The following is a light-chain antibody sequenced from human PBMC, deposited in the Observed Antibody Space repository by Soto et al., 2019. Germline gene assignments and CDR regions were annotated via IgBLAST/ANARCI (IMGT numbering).Light chain of an antibody. J-gene: IGLJ1*01. CDR2: EVT. V-gene: IGLV2-8*01. Sequence: QSVLTQPPSASGSPGQSVTISCTGTSSDVGGYNYVSWYQQHPGKVPKLMIYEVTKRPSGVPDRFSGSKSGNTASLTVSGLQTDDEADYYCSSYAGTAYVFGTGTKVTVL. CDR3: SSYAGTAYV. CDR1: SSDVGGYNY.